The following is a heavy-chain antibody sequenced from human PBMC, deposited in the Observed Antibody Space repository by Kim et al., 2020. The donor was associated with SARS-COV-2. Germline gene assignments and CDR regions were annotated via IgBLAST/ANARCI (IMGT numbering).Heavy chain of an antibody. CDR2: INHSEST. CDR3: ARGGEMATIQLVGLMNFDL. Sequence: SETLSLTCAVYGGSFSGYYWSWIRQPPGKGLEWIGEINHSESTNYNPSLKSRVTISVDTSKNHFSLKLSSVTAADTAVYYCARGGEMATIQLVGLMNFDLWGRGTLVTVSS. V-gene: IGHV4-34*01. CDR1: GGSFSGYY. J-gene: IGHJ2*01. D-gene: IGHD5-12*01.